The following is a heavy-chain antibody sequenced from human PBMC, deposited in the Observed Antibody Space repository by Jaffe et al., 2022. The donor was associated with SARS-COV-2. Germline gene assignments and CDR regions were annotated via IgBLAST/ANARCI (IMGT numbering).Heavy chain of an antibody. Sequence: EVQLVESGGGLVQPGRSLRLSCAASGFTFDDYAMHWVRQAPGKGLEWVSGISWNSGSIGYADSVKGRFTISRDNAKNSLYLQMNSLRAEDTALYYCAKDGSGGEWFSRYYGMDVWGQGTTVTVSS. CDR2: ISWNSGSI. V-gene: IGHV3-9*01. CDR1: GFTFDDYA. D-gene: IGHD3-3*01. J-gene: IGHJ6*02. CDR3: AKDGSGGEWFSRYYGMDV.